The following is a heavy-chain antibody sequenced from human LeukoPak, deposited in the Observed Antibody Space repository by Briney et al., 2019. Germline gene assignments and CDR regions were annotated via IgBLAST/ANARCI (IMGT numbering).Heavy chain of an antibody. V-gene: IGHV4-59*01. D-gene: IGHD3-10*01. J-gene: IGHJ4*02. CDR3: ARDQATRGDYYGSGSPAFFDY. CDR1: DGSISSYY. CDR2: IYYSGST. Sequence: SETLSLTCTVSDGSISSYYWSWIRQPPGKGLEWIGYIYYSGSTNYNPSLKSRVTISVDTSKNQFSLKLSSVTAADTAVYYCARDQATRGDYYGSGSPAFFDYWGQGSLVTVSS.